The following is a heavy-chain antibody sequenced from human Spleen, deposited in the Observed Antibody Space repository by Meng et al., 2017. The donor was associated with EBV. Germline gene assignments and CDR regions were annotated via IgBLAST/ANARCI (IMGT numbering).Heavy chain of an antibody. CDR1: GGSISSSNW. Sequence: LHESGPGLGKPSGTLSLTCVVSGGSISSSNWWSWVRQPPGKGLEWIGEIYHTESTNYNPSLKSRVTISLDKSKNQFSLKLSSMTAADTAVYYCARVAVGDFSSSWTYLDSWGQGTLVTVSS. CDR3: ARVAVGDFSSSWTYLDS. V-gene: IGHV4-4*02. CDR2: IYHTEST. D-gene: IGHD6-13*01. J-gene: IGHJ4*02.